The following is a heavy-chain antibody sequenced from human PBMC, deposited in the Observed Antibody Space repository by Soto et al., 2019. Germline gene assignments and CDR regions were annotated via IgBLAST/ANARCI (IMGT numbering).Heavy chain of an antibody. CDR3: ARHSGYIFFDY. Sequence: SETLSLTCTVSGGSISSSSYYWGWIRQPPGKGLEWIGSIYYSGSTYYNPSLKSRVTTSVDTSKNQFSLKLSSVTAADTAVYYCARHSGYIFFDYWGQGTLVTVSS. D-gene: IGHD5-12*01. J-gene: IGHJ4*02. V-gene: IGHV4-39*01. CDR1: GGSISSSSYY. CDR2: IYYSGST.